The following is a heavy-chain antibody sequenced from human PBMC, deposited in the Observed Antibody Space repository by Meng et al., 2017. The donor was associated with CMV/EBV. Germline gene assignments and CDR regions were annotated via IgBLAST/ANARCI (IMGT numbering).Heavy chain of an antibody. CDR3: ARSGMVGVVIFSYYFDY. CDR2: ISSSGSTI. J-gene: IGHJ4*02. CDR1: GFTFSDYY. V-gene: IGHV3-11*01. Sequence: GGPLRLSCAASGFTFSDYYMSWIRQAPGKGLEWVSYISSSGSTIYYADSVKGRFTISRDNAKNSLYLQMNSLRAEDTAVYYCARSGMVGVVIFSYYFDYWGQGTLVTVSS. D-gene: IGHD3-3*01.